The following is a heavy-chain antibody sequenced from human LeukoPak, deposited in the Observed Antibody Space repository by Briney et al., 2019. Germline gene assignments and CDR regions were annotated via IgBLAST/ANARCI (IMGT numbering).Heavy chain of an antibody. CDR3: ATGNYYDSRGYYTFGH. Sequence: GGSLRLSCAASGFAFNKYWMHWVRQAPGKGLVWVSRINGDGSTTSYADSVKGGFTISRDNAKNTLYLQMNSLRAEDTAVYYCATGNYYDSRGYYTFGHWGQGTLVTVSS. CDR1: GFAFNKYW. J-gene: IGHJ4*02. V-gene: IGHV3-74*01. D-gene: IGHD3-22*01. CDR2: INGDGSTT.